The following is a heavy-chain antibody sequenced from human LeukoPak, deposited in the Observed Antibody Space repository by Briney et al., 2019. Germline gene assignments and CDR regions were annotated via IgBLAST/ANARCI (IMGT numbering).Heavy chain of an antibody. J-gene: IGHJ5*02. CDR2: IIPILGIA. D-gene: IGHD1/OR15-1a*01. CDR3: ARQEQKGYWFDP. Sequence: ASVKVSCKASGGTFSSYTISWVRQAPGQGLEWMRRIIPILGIANYAQKFQGRVTITADKSTSTAYMELSSLRSEDTAVYYCARQEQKGYWFDPWGQGTLVTVSS. V-gene: IGHV1-69*02. CDR1: GGTFSSYT.